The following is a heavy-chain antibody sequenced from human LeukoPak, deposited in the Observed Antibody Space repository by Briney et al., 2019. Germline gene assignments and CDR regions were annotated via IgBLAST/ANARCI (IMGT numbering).Heavy chain of an antibody. D-gene: IGHD2-2*01. J-gene: IGHJ4*02. V-gene: IGHV3-74*01. CDR2: INSDGSST. CDR1: GFTFSSYW. Sequence: PGGSLRLSCAASGFTFSSYWMHWVRQAPGKGLVWVSRINSDGSSTSYADSVKGRFTISRDNAKNTLYLQMNSLRAEDTAVYYCARDQRCSSTSCYGGPFDYWGQGTLVTVSS. CDR3: ARDQRCSSTSCYGGPFDY.